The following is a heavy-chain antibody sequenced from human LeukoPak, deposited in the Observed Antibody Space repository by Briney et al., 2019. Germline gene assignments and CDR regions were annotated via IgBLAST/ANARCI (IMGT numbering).Heavy chain of an antibody. V-gene: IGHV3-74*01. CDR2: INSDGSST. Sequence: GGSLRLSCAASGFTFSSYWMHWVRQAPGKGLVWVSRINSDGSSTSYADSVKGRFTISGDNAKNTLYLQMNSLRAEDTAVYYCARDRYSSGWYGYWGQGTLVTVSS. J-gene: IGHJ4*02. CDR1: GFTFSSYW. D-gene: IGHD6-19*01. CDR3: ARDRYSSGWYGY.